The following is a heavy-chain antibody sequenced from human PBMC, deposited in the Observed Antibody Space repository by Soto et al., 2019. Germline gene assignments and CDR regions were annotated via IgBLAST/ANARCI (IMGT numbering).Heavy chain of an antibody. V-gene: IGHV4-59*12. CDR2: IYYSGST. J-gene: IGHJ6*02. CDR1: GGSIRSYY. D-gene: IGHD3-9*01. CDR3: ARDGGRYDILTGPDYYYYGMDV. Sequence: SETLSLTCTVSGGSIRSYYWSWIRQPPGKGLEWIGYIYYSGSTNYNPSLKSRVTISVDTSKNQFSLKLTSVTAADTAVYYCARDGGRYDILTGPDYYYYGMDVWGQGTTVTVSS.